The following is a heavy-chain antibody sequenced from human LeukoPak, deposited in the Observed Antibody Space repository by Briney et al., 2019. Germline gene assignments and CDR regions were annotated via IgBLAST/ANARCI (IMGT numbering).Heavy chain of an antibody. CDR1: GGSISSYY. J-gene: IGHJ4*02. CDR2: IYYSGST. CDR3: ARAVVVGPIDY. V-gene: IGHV4-59*01. Sequence: PSETLSLTCTVSGGSISSYYWSWIRQPPGKGLEWIGYIYYSGSTNYNPSLKSRVTISVDTSKNQFSLKLSSVTAADTAVYYCARAVVVGPIDYWGQGTLVTVSS. D-gene: IGHD3-22*01.